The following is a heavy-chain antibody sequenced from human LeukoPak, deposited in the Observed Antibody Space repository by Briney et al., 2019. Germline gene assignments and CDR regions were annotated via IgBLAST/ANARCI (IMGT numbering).Heavy chain of an antibody. CDR3: ARMGGYYDSSGYYPDAFDI. Sequence: ASVEVSCKASGYTFTSYAMHWVRQAPGQRLERMGWINAGNGNTKYSQKFQGRVTITRDTSASTAYMELSSLRSEDTAVYYCARMGGYYDSSGYYPDAFDIWGQGTMVTVSS. CDR2: INAGNGNT. D-gene: IGHD3-22*01. CDR1: GYTFTSYA. J-gene: IGHJ3*02. V-gene: IGHV1-3*01.